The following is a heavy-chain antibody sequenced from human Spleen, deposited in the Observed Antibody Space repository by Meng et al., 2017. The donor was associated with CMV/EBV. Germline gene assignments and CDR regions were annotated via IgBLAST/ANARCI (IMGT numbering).Heavy chain of an antibody. Sequence: ASVKVSCKASGYTFTSYDINWVRQATGQGLEWMGWMNPNSGNTGYAQKFQGRVTITRNTSISTAYMELSSLRSEDTAVYYCARYLGYCSSTSCYGRSRRRRWYYYGMDVWGQGTTVTVSS. CDR1: GYTFTSYD. CDR2: MNPNSGNT. D-gene: IGHD2-2*01. V-gene: IGHV1-8*01. J-gene: IGHJ6*02. CDR3: ARYLGYCSSTSCYGRSRRRRWYYYGMDV.